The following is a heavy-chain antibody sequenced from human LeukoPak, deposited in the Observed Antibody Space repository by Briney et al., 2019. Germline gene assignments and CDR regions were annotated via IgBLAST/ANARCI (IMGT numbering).Heavy chain of an antibody. J-gene: IGHJ4*02. CDR2: ISGSGGST. CDR3: ARGGAPNLADY. CDR1: GFTFTTYG. D-gene: IGHD4/OR15-4a*01. Sequence: PGGSLRLSCAASGFTFTTYGMTWVRQAPGKGLEWVSSISGSGGSTYYADSVKGRFTISRDDSKNTVYLKMNSLRAEDTAVYYCARGGAPNLADYWGPGTLVTVSS. V-gene: IGHV3-23*01.